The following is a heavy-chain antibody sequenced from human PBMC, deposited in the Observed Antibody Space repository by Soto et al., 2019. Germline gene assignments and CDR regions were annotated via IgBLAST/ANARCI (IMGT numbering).Heavy chain of an antibody. D-gene: IGHD1-26*01. J-gene: IGHJ4*02. CDR2: ISAYNGNT. CDR1: GYTFTSYG. Sequence: ASVKVSCKASGYTFTSYGISWVRQAPGQGLEWMGWISAYNGNTNYAQKLQGRVTMTTDTSKSKAYMELRSLRSDDTAVYYCARDVFGGSYFDYWGQGTLVTVSS. CDR3: ARDVFGGSYFDY. V-gene: IGHV1-18*01.